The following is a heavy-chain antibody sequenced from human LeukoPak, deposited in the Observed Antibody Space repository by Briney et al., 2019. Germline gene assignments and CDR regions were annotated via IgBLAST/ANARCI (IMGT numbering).Heavy chain of an antibody. CDR3: ARGMYYYDSSGYQNAFDI. J-gene: IGHJ3*02. CDR1: GGSISSYY. D-gene: IGHD3-22*01. CDR2: IYYSGST. Sequence: PSETLSLTCTVSGGSISSYYWSWIRQPPGKGLEWIGYIYYSGSTNYNPSLKSRVTISVDTSKNQFSLKLSSVTAADTAVYYCARGMYYYDSSGYQNAFDIWGQGTMVTVSS. V-gene: IGHV4-59*01.